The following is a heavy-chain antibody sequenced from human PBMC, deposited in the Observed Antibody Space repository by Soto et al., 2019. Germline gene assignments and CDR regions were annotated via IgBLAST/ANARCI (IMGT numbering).Heavy chain of an antibody. V-gene: IGHV4-30-4*01. J-gene: IGHJ2*01. Sequence: QVQLQESGPGLVKPSETLSLTCTVSGGSISGGVYYWSWIRQPPGKGLAWIGYIYDSGSTYYNPSLKSRVTISVDTSKNQFALRLSSVTAADTAVYYCAREIIPLTTDWYCDLWGRGTLVTVSS. CDR2: IYDSGST. CDR3: AREIIPLTTDWYCDL. D-gene: IGHD4-17*01. CDR1: GGSISGGVYY.